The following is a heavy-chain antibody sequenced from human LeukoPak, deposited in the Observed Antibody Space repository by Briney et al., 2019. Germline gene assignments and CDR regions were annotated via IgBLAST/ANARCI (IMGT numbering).Heavy chain of an antibody. J-gene: IGHJ5*02. CDR1: GGSLSSYY. CDR2: IYYSGST. V-gene: IGHV4-59*06. Sequence: SETLSLTCTVSGGSLSSYYWSWIRQPPGKGLEWIGYIYYSGSTYYNPSLKSRVTISVDTSKNQFSLKLSSVTAADTAVYFCARANYDILTGLGNWFDPWGQGTLVTVSS. D-gene: IGHD3-9*01. CDR3: ARANYDILTGLGNWFDP.